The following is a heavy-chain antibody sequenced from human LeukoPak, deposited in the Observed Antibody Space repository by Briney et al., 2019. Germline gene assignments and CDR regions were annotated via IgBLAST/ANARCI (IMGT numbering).Heavy chain of an antibody. Sequence: GGSLRLSCAASGFTFSTYAMTWVRQAPGKGLEWVPSISYSGGTTHYADSVRDRFTISRDNSRNTLFLQMNSLRAEDTAVYYCAKSAGWQQLGRLDYWGQGTLVTVSS. J-gene: IGHJ4*02. V-gene: IGHV3-23*01. CDR3: AKSAGWQQLGRLDY. CDR1: GFTFSTYA. D-gene: IGHD6-13*01. CDR2: ISYSGGTT.